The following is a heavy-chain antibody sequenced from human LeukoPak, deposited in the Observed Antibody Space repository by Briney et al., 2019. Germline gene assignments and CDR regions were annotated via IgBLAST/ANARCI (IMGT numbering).Heavy chain of an antibody. V-gene: IGHV3-7*01. CDR3: ARELNGLDP. D-gene: IGHD2-8*01. Sequence: GGSLRLSCAASGFTFSSYWMSWVRQAPGKGLEWVANIKQDGSEKYYVDPVKGRFTISRDNAKNSLYLQMNRLRAEDTAVYSCARELNGLDPWGQGTLVTVSS. J-gene: IGHJ5*02. CDR2: IKQDGSEK. CDR1: GFTFSSYW.